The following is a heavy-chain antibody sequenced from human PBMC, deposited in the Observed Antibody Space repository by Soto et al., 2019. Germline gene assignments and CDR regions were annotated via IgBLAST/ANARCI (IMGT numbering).Heavy chain of an antibody. CDR1: GITLSSYA. J-gene: IGHJ4*02. Sequence: GALRLSCAAAGITLSSYAMRWGRQAPGKGPEWVSGISASGGSTSYADSVKGRFTISRDNSKNTLYLQMNSLRADDTAVYHCAKGQNSGTYRFYFDYWGQGALVTVSS. CDR2: ISASGGST. V-gene: IGHV3-23*01. CDR3: AKGQNSGTYRFYFDY. D-gene: IGHD1-26*01.